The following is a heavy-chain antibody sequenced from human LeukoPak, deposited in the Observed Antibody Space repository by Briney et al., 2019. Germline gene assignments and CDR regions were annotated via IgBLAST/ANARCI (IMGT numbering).Heavy chain of an antibody. Sequence: SETLSLTCAVSGGSISSGGYSWSWIRQPPGKGLEWIGYIYHSGSTYYNPSLKSRVTTSVDRSKNQFSLKLSSVTAADTAVYYCAREEGGHFDPWGQGTLVTVSS. D-gene: IGHD3-16*01. CDR2: IYHSGST. J-gene: IGHJ5*02. CDR1: GGSISSGGYS. CDR3: AREEGGHFDP. V-gene: IGHV4-30-2*01.